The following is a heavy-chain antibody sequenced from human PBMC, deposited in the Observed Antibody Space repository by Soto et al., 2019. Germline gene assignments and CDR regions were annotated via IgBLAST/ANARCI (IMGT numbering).Heavy chain of an antibody. CDR1: GYTFPSYD. CDR2: VNPNKGHT. D-gene: IGHD3-10*01. Sequence: QVQLVQSGAEVMKPGASVKVSCKASGYTFPSYDFNGVRQATGQGLVWMGWVNPNKGHTAYAQKFQGRATMTRNTSISTAYMELDSLRSEDTAVYYCVRLFYYGSGSWVEWGQGTLVTVSS. J-gene: IGHJ4*02. V-gene: IGHV1-8*01. CDR3: VRLFYYGSGSWVE.